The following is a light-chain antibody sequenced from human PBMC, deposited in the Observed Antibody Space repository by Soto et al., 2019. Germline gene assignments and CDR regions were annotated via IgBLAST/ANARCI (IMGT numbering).Light chain of an antibody. Sequence: QSALTQPPSAYGSPGQSVTISCTGTSSDVGAYDYVSWYQQHPGKAPKLMIYEVSQRPSGVPDRFSGSKSGNTASLTISGLQAEDEGDYYCSSFAGINNLLFGGGTKLTVL. CDR2: EVS. CDR1: SSDVGAYDY. J-gene: IGLJ2*01. CDR3: SSFAGINNLL. V-gene: IGLV2-8*01.